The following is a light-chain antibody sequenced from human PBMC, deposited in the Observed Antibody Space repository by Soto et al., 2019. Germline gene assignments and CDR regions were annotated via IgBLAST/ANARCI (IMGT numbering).Light chain of an antibody. Sequence: DIVMTQSPASLVVSLGERATINCMSSQRVLYRSNNRNYLAWYQQKSGQPPKLLIYWASTRESGVPDRFSGRWFWAEFTLTLSSLQAEDVAVYYCQQYYNTPRTFGGGTKVEIK. J-gene: IGKJ4*01. V-gene: IGKV4-1*01. CDR1: QRVLYRSNNRNY. CDR2: WAS. CDR3: QQYYNTPRT.